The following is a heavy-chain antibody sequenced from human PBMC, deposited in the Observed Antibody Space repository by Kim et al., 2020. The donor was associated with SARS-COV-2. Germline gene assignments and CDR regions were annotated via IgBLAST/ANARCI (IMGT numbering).Heavy chain of an antibody. V-gene: IGHV3-53*01. J-gene: IGHJ6*02. CDR3: ARGPEVVTAPPDLSYYYGMDV. D-gene: IGHD2-21*02. Sequence: GGSLRLSCAASGFTVSSNYMSWVHQAPGKGLEWVSVIYSGGSTYYADSVKGRFTISRDNSKNTLYLQMNSLRAEDTAVYYCARGPEVVTAPPDLSYYYGMDVWGQGTTVTVSS. CDR2: IYSGGST. CDR1: GFTVSSNY.